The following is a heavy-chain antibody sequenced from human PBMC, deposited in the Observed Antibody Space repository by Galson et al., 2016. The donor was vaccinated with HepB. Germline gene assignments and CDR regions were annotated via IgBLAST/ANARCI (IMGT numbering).Heavy chain of an antibody. CDR1: GFRFSSYW. J-gene: IGHJ5*02. D-gene: IGHD6-13*01. V-gene: IGHV3-7*03. CDR3: ARTYSSSLDP. Sequence: SLRLSCAASGFRFSSYWMSWVRQAPEKGLEWLANIREDGNEKNYVDSVKGRFTISRDNAKNSLYLEMNSLRAEDTAFYYCARTYSSSLDPWGQGTLVTVSS. CDR2: IREDGNEK.